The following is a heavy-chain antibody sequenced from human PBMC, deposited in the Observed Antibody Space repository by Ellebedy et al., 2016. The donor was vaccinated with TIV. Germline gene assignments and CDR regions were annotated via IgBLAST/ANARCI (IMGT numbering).Heavy chain of an antibody. Sequence: GESLKISXAASGFTFSSYSMNWVRQAPGKGLEWVSAISGLDSDTYYADSVKGRFTISRDNSKNTLYLQMNSLRAEDSATYYCAGGSGSLGGYWGQGTLVTVSS. V-gene: IGHV3-23*01. CDR1: GFTFSSYS. CDR2: ISGLDSDT. J-gene: IGHJ4*02. CDR3: AGGSGSLGGY. D-gene: IGHD3-10*01.